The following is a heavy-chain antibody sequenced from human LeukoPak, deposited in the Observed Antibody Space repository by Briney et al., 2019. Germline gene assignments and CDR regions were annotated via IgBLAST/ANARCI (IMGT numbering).Heavy chain of an antibody. Sequence: SETLSLTCAVYGGSFSGYYWSWIRQPPGKGLEWIGEINHSGSTNYNPSLKSRVTISVDTSKNQFSLKLSSVTAADTAVYYCARGVGKQWPAGSDIWGQGTMVTVSS. D-gene: IGHD6-19*01. V-gene: IGHV4-34*01. CDR2: INHSGST. CDR3: ARGVGKQWPAGSDI. J-gene: IGHJ3*02. CDR1: GGSFSGYY.